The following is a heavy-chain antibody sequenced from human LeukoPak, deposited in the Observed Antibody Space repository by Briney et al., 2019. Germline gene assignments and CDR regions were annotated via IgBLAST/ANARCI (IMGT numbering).Heavy chain of an antibody. CDR3: ATGYSGYDRNTHFDY. CDR1: GFTFSTYR. D-gene: IGHD5-12*01. V-gene: IGHV3-23*01. Sequence: GGSLRLSCAASGFTFSTYRMSWVRQAPGKGLEWVSGISPSGGITYYTDSVKGRFTISRDNSKNTVSLQMNSLRGEDTAVYYCATGYSGYDRNTHFDYWGQGTLVTVSS. CDR2: ISPSGGIT. J-gene: IGHJ4*02.